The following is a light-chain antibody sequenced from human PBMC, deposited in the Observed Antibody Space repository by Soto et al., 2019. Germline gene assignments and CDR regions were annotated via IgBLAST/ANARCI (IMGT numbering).Light chain of an antibody. V-gene: IGLV2-14*01. CDR2: EVS. J-gene: IGLJ2*01. CDR3: SSDTSTSAVL. Sequence: QSALTQPASVSGSPGQSITISCTGTSSDVGGYNYVSWYQQHPGKAPKLMIYEVSNRPSGVSNRFSGSKSGNTASLTISVLQAEDEADYYCSSDTSTSAVLFGGGTKVTLL. CDR1: SSDVGGYNY.